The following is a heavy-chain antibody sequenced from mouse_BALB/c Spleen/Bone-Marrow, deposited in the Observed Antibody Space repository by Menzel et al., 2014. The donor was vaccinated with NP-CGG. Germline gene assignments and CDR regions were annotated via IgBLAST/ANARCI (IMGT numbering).Heavy chain of an antibody. CDR2: IYPGNSDT. Sequence: VQLKQSGTVLARPGASVKMSCKASGYSFTSYWMHWVKQRPGQGLEWIGAIYPGNSDTSYNQKFKGKAKLTADTSASTAYVELSSLTNEDSAIYYCTEFLYYYGSRVGYYAMDYWGQGTSVTVSS. D-gene: IGHD1-1*01. CDR1: GYSFTSYW. CDR3: TEFLYYYGSRVGYYAMDY. J-gene: IGHJ4*01. V-gene: IGHV1-5*01.